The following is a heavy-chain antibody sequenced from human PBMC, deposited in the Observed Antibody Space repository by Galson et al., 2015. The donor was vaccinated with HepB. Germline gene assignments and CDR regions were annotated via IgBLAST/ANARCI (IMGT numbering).Heavy chain of an antibody. CDR2: ISGYNSNT. CDR1: GYTFTTYG. D-gene: IGHD2-2*03. V-gene: IGHV1-18*04. CDR3: ARDEVDIVVVPAAAYTYYGMDV. J-gene: IGHJ6*02. Sequence: SVKVSCKAFGYTFTTYGISWVRQAPGQGLELMGWISGYNSNTNYVKKFQGRVTMTTDTSTRTAYMELRSLRPDDTAVYYCARDEVDIVVVPAAAYTYYGMDVWGQGTTVTVSS.